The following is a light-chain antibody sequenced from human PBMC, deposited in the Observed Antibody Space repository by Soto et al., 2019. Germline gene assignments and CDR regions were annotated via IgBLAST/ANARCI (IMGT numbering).Light chain of an antibody. CDR2: EVT. V-gene: IGLV2-14*01. CDR3: SSHTSSRTYV. CDR1: SSDIGGYNS. Sequence: QSALTQPASVSGSPGQSITISCTGISSDIGGYNSVSWYQQHPGKAPKHIIYEVTNRPSGVSNRFSGSESGNTASLTISGLQPEDEADYYCSSHTSSRTYVFGTGTKLTVL. J-gene: IGLJ1*01.